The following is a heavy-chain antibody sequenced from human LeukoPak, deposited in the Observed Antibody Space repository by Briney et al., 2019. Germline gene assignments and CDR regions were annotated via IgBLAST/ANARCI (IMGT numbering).Heavy chain of an antibody. CDR3: AKSMVRGVIIPKDY. V-gene: IGHV3-23*01. J-gene: IGHJ4*02. D-gene: IGHD3-10*01. Sequence: SRDNSKNTLYLQMNSLRAEDTAVYYCAKSMVRGVIIPKDYWGQGTLVTVSS.